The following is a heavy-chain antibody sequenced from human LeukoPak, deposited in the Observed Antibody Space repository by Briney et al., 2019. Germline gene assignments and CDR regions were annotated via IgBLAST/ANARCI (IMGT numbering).Heavy chain of an antibody. D-gene: IGHD4-23*01. CDR1: GFTFSSYA. CDR3: ARATTVVTHPADY. Sequence: SGGSLRLSCAASGFTFSSYAMHWVRQAPGKGLEWVAVISYDGSNKYYADSVKGRFTISRDNSKNTLYLQMNSLRAEDTAVYYXARATTVVTHPADYWGQGTLVTVSS. CDR2: ISYDGSNK. V-gene: IGHV3-30-3*01. J-gene: IGHJ4*02.